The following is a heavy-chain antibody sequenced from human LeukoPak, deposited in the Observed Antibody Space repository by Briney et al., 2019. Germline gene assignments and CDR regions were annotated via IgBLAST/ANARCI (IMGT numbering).Heavy chain of an antibody. V-gene: IGHV4-39*01. CDR2: IYYSGST. CDR3: VTCRAYIRGGFDF. Sequence: SETLSLTCTVSGGSISSSSYYWGWIRQPPGKGLEWIGSIYYSGSTYYNPSLKSRVTLSVDTSKNQFSLRLSSVTAADTAVYYCVTCRAYIRGGFDFWGQGALVTVSS. CDR1: GGSISSSSYY. D-gene: IGHD3-10*01. J-gene: IGHJ4*02.